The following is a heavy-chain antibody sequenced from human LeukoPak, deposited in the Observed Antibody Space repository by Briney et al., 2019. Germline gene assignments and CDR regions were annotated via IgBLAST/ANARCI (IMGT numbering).Heavy chain of an antibody. Sequence: PSETLSLTCSVSGGSISSYYWSWIRQPPGRGLEWIGYIYYSGRTSYNPSLKSRVTISVDTSKNQFSLKLSSVTAADTAVYYCARVAGDYDGQYYFDYWGQGTLVTVSS. CDR3: ARVAGDYDGQYYFDY. V-gene: IGHV4-59*01. D-gene: IGHD4-23*01. J-gene: IGHJ4*02. CDR1: GGSISSYY. CDR2: IYYSGRT.